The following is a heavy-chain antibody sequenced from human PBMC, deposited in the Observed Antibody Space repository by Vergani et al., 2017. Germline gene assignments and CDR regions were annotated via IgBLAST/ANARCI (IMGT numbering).Heavy chain of an antibody. CDR2: IYDSGDT. J-gene: IGHJ4*02. V-gene: IGHV4-30-4*08. CDR3: ARGALWWLRQIDS. CDR1: GGSISSLDYY. D-gene: IGHD2-21*01. Sequence: QVQLQESGPGLVKPSQTLSLTCTVSGGSISSLDYYWSWIRQPPGKGLEWIGYIYDSGDTKYNPSLKSRVTMSLDTSKNQFSLNLYSVTAADTAVYYCARGALWWLRQIDSWGQGTLVTVSS.